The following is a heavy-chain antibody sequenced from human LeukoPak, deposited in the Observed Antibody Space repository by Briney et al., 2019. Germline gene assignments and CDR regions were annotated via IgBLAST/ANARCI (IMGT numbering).Heavy chain of an antibody. CDR1: GFTFSSYS. V-gene: IGHV3-21*01. CDR2: ISSSSSYI. J-gene: IGHJ3*02. Sequence: GGSLRLSCAASGFTFSSYSMNWVRQAPGKGLEWVSSISSSSSYIYYADSVKGRFTISRDNAKNSLYLQMNSLRAEDTAVYYCARDXYDSLKNSHXDXXDXXGQGTMV. D-gene: IGHD3-22*01. CDR3: ARDXYDSLKNSHXDXXDX.